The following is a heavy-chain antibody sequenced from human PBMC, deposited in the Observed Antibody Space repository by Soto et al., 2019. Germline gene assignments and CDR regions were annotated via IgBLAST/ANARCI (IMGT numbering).Heavy chain of an antibody. D-gene: IGHD2-15*01. CDR3: ASCYCGGGNCLGYTAV. CDR1: CYTFTSHD. CDR2: ISAYNGNT. Sequence: GASVKVSCKASCYTFTSHDSSWVRQAPGQRKEWMGWISAYNGNTNYAQKLQGRVTMTTDTSTSTAYMELRSLRSDDTAVYYCASCYCGGGNCLGYTAVWGKGSSVTVSS. V-gene: IGHV1-18*01. J-gene: IGHJ6*03.